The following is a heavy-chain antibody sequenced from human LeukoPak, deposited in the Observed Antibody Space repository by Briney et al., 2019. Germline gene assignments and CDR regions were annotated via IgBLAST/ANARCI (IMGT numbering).Heavy chain of an antibody. V-gene: IGHV3-48*01. J-gene: IGHJ4*02. CDR1: GFTFSRFN. CDR3: ARDSLVFGVVTTFDY. CDR2: ISTTGTI. Sequence: GGSLRLSCAASGFTFSRFNMNWLRQAPGKGLEWLSYISTTGTIYYAESVKGRFSISRDNAKNSLYLQMNSLRPEDTAVYYCARDSLVFGVVTTFDYWGQGTLVTVSS. D-gene: IGHD3-3*01.